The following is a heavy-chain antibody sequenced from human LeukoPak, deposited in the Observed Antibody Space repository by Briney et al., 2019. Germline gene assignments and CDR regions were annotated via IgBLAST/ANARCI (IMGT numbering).Heavy chain of an antibody. CDR2: IIPIFGTA. CDR3: ARGSAYYYDSSGLFDY. D-gene: IGHD3-22*01. CDR1: GGTFSSNA. V-gene: IGHV1-69*13. Sequence: SVKVSCKASGGTFSSNAISWVRQAPGQGLEWMGGIIPIFGTANYAQKFQGRVTITADESTSTAYMELSSLRSEDTAVYYCARGSAYYYDSSGLFDYWGQGTLVTVSS. J-gene: IGHJ4*02.